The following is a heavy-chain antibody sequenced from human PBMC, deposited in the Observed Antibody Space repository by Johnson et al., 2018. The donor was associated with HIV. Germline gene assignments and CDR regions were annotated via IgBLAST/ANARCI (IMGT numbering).Heavy chain of an antibody. CDR2: IRYDGSNK. J-gene: IGHJ3*02. D-gene: IGHD3-10*01. V-gene: IGHV3-33*08. CDR1: GFTFDDYA. Sequence: QMLLVESGGGLVQPGRSLRLSCAASGFTFDDYAMHWVRQAPGKGLEWVAFIRYDGSNKYYVDSVKGRFTISRDNAKNSLYLQMNSLRVEDTAVYHCARDLNRYYYGSVKAFDIWGQGTMVTVSS. CDR3: ARDLNRYYYGSVKAFDI.